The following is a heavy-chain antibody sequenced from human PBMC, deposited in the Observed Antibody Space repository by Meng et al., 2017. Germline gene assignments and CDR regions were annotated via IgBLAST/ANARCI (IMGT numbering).Heavy chain of an antibody. CDR1: GYTFTGYY. V-gene: IGHV1-2*02. CDR3: ARGRGDFIPYYFDY. J-gene: IGHJ4*02. Sequence: ASVKVSCKASGYTFTGYYMHWVRQAPGQGLEWMGWINPNSGGTNYAQKFQGRVTMNRDTSISTAYMELSRLRSDDTAVYYGARGRGDFIPYYFDYWGQGTLVTVSS. D-gene: IGHD2-21*02. CDR2: INPNSGGT.